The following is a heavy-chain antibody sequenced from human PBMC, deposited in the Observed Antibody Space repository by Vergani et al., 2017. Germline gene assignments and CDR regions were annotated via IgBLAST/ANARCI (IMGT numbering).Heavy chain of an antibody. CDR1: GFTFSSYA. Sequence: EVQLLESGGGLVQPGGSLRLSCAASGFTFSSYAMSWVRQAPGKGLEWVGRIKSKTDGGTTDYAAPVKGRFTISRDDSKNTLYLQMNSLKTEDTAVYYCTYSGSYFCIDYWGQGTLVTVSS. D-gene: IGHD1-26*01. V-gene: IGHV3-15*01. CDR2: IKSKTDGGTT. CDR3: TYSGSYFCIDY. J-gene: IGHJ4*02.